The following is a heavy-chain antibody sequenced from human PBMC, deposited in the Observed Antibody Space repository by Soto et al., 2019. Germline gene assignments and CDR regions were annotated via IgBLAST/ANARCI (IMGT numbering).Heavy chain of an antibody. CDR3: AKESRPYDILTRSSYYYYMDV. Sequence: GGSLRLATAAAGGTFSSFAMSWVRPAPGKGLEWVSAISGSGGSTYYADSVKGRFTISRDNPKNSLYLQMNSLRAEDTALYYCAKESRPYDILTRSSYYYYMDVWGKGTTVTVSS. J-gene: IGHJ6*03. CDR2: ISGSGGST. CDR1: GGTFSSFA. V-gene: IGHV3-23*01. D-gene: IGHD3-9*01.